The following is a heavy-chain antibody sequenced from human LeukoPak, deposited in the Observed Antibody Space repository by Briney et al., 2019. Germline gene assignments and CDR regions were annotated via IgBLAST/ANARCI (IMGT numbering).Heavy chain of an antibody. CDR2: IYYSGST. CDR1: GGSISSSYYY. CDR3: ARRTPLTYWFDH. Sequence: PSETLSLTCTVSGGSISSSYYYWGWIRQPPGKGLEWIGSIYYSGSTYYNPSLKSRVTISVDTSKNQFSLKLSSVTAADTAVYYCARRTPLTYWFDHWGQGTLVTVSS. J-gene: IGHJ5*02. V-gene: IGHV4-39*07.